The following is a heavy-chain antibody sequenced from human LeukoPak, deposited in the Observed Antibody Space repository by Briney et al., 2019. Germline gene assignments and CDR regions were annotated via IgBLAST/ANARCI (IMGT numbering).Heavy chain of an antibody. CDR3: ARSLGIGWFIFDY. CDR1: GGSISSNSYY. Sequence: SETLSLTCTVSGGSISSNSYYWGWIRQPPGKGLEWIGTIYYSGSTYYNPSLMSRVTISVDTSKNQFSLKLSPVTAADTAVYYCARSLGIGWFIFDYWGQGTLVTVSS. J-gene: IGHJ4*02. D-gene: IGHD6-19*01. CDR2: IYYSGST. V-gene: IGHV4-39*01.